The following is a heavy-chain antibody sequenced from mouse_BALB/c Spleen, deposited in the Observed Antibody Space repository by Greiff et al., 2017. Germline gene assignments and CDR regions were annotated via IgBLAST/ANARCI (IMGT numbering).Heavy chain of an antibody. J-gene: IGHJ4*01. D-gene: IGHD1-1*01. CDR3: TRSGGYYYGSSWGYAMDY. CDR2: INPSNGGT. V-gene: IGHV1S81*02. Sequence: QVQLQQSGAELVKPGASVKLSCKASGYTFTSYYMYWVKQRPGQGLEWIGEINPSNGGTNFNEKFKSKATLTVDKSSSTAYMQLSSLTSEDSAVYYCTRSGGYYYGSSWGYAMDYWGQGTSVTVSS. CDR1: GYTFTSYY.